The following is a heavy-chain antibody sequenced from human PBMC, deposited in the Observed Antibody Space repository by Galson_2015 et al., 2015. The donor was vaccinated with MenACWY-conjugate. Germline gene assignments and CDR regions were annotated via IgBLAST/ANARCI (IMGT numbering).Heavy chain of an antibody. CDR2: ISRSGDNT. Sequence: SLRLSCAASGFPFSAYAMSWVRQAPGKGLEWVSAISRSGDNTYYADSVKVRFTISKENSKNTLFLQMNSLRAEDTALYYCATEILLEPWGPATLVTVSS. CDR3: ATEILLEP. J-gene: IGHJ5*02. CDR1: GFPFSAYA. D-gene: IGHD2-8*02. V-gene: IGHV3-23*01.